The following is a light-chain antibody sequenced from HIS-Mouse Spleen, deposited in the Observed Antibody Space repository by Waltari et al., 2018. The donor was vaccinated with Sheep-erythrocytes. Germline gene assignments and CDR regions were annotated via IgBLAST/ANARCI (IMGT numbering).Light chain of an antibody. Sequence: SYELTQPPSVSVSPGQTASITCSGDKLGDKYACWYQQKPAQSPVPVIYQDSKRPSGIPERFSGSNSGNTATLTISGTQAMDEADYYCQAWDSSTAVFGGGTKLTVL. V-gene: IGLV3-1*01. CDR3: QAWDSSTAV. CDR2: QDS. J-gene: IGLJ2*01. CDR1: KLGDKY.